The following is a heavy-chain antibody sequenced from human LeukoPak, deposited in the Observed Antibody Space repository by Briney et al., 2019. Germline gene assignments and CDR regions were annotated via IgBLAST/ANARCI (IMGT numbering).Heavy chain of an antibody. J-gene: IGHJ3*02. CDR1: GGTSSSYA. V-gene: IGHV1-69*05. CDR2: IIPIFGTA. Sequence: AASVKVSCKASGGTSSSYAISWVRQAPGQGLERMGGIIPIFGTANYAQKFQGRVTITTDESTSTAYMELSSLRSEDTAVYYCARERGYSYGSDAFDIWGQGTMVTVSS. CDR3: ARERGYSYGSDAFDI. D-gene: IGHD5-18*01.